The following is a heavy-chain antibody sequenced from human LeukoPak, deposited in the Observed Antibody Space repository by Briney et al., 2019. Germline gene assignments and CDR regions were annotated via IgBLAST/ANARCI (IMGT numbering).Heavy chain of an antibody. Sequence: NPSETLSLTCAVSGGSISSGGYSWSWIRQPPGKGLEWIGYIYHSGSTYYNPSLKSRVTISVDRSKNQFSLKLSSVTAADTAVYYCARGEGWLQSSDAFDIWGQGTMVTVSS. V-gene: IGHV4-30-2*01. D-gene: IGHD5-24*01. J-gene: IGHJ3*02. CDR3: ARGEGWLQSSDAFDI. CDR1: GGSISSGGYS. CDR2: IYHSGST.